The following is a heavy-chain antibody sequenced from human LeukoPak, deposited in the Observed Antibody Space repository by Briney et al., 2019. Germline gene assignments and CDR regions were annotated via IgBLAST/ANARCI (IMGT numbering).Heavy chain of an antibody. CDR2: INHSGST. CDR3: ASRIRVTLQWDHYYYMDV. V-gene: IGHV4-34*01. CDR1: GGSFSGYY. Sequence: SETLSLTCAVYGGSFSGYYWSWIRQPPGKGLEWIGEINHSGSTNYNPSLKSRVTISVDTSKNQFSLNLSSVTAADTAVYYCASRIRVTLQWDHYYYMDVWDKGTKVTVSS. J-gene: IGHJ6*03. D-gene: IGHD1-26*01.